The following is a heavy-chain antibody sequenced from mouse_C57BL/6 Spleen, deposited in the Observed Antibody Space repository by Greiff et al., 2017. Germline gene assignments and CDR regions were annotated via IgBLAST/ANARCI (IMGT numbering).Heavy chain of an antibody. V-gene: IGHV1-5*01. CDR3: TRDYGSLYYFDY. Sequence: VQLQQSGTVLARPGASVKMSCKTSGYTFTSYWMHWVKQRPGQGLEWIGAIYPGNSDTSYNQKFKGKAKLTAVTSASTAYMELSSLTNEDSAVYYCTRDYGSLYYFDYWGQGTTLTVSS. CDR2: IYPGNSDT. D-gene: IGHD1-1*01. J-gene: IGHJ2*01. CDR1: GYTFTSYW.